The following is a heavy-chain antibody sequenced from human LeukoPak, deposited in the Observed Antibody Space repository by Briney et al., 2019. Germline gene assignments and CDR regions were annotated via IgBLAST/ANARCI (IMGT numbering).Heavy chain of an antibody. Sequence: SDTLSLTCSLSRGSISGYYWSWIRQPPGKGLEWIGSIDYSGSTHGNPSLKSRVTISVDTSKNQFSLKLTSMIAADTAVYYCARADGSVAWGAFDIWGQGRMVTVSA. CDR3: ARADGSVAWGAFDI. CDR1: RGSISGYY. D-gene: IGHD3-10*01. J-gene: IGHJ3*02. V-gene: IGHV4-59*07. CDR2: IDYSGST.